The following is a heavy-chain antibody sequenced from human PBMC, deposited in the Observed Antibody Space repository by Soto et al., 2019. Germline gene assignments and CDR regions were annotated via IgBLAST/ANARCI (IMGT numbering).Heavy chain of an antibody. D-gene: IGHD3-22*01. J-gene: IGHJ4*02. V-gene: IGHV1-3*01. CDR3: ARDWSRYYDNSGLIWFY. CDR1: GYTFTSYG. Sequence: ASVKVSCKASGYTFTSYGIHWVRQAPGQRLEWMGWINAANGDTKYSPKFQGRVTITRDTSASTAYMELSSLRSEDTAVYYCARDWSRYYDNSGLIWFYWGQGSLVTVSS. CDR2: INAANGDT.